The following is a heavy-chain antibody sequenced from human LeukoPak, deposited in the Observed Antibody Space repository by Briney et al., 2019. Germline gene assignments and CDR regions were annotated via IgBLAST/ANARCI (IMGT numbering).Heavy chain of an antibody. D-gene: IGHD2-15*01. CDR3: AKDECSGGSCYSGLFVVY. CDR1: GFTFSSYG. CDR2: ISYDGSNK. V-gene: IGHV3-30*18. J-gene: IGHJ4*02. Sequence: PGRSLRLSCAASGFTFSSYGMHWVRQAPGKGLEWVAVISYDGSNKYYADSVKGRFTISRDNSKNTLYLQMNSLRAEDTAVYYCAKDECSGGSCYSGLFVVYWGQGTLVTVSS.